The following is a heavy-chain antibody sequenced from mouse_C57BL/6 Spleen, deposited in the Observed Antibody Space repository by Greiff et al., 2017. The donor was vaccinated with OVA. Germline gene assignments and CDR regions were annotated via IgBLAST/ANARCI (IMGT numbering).Heavy chain of an antibody. J-gene: IGHJ4*01. V-gene: IGHV1-55*01. D-gene: IGHD1-1*01. CDR3: ASRDGSSCDDYAMDY. Sequence: QVQLQQPGAELVKPGASVKMSCKASGYTFTSYWITWVKQRPGQGLEWIGDIYPGSGSTNYNEKFKSKATLTVDTSSSTAYMQLSSLTSEDSAVDSAASRDGSSCDDYAMDYWGQGTSVTVSS. CDR2: IYPGSGST. CDR1: GYTFTSYW.